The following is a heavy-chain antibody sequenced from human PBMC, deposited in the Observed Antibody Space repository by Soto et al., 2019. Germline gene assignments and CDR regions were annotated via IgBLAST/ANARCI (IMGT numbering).Heavy chain of an antibody. Sequence: PSETLSLTCAVYGGSFSGYYWSWIRQPPGKGLEWIGEINHSGSTNYNPSLKSRVTISVDTSKNQFSLELSSVTAADTAVYYCARGRGYSYGYLPGMDVWGQGTTVTVSS. J-gene: IGHJ6*02. CDR2: INHSGST. V-gene: IGHV4-34*01. CDR1: GGSFSGYY. D-gene: IGHD5-18*01. CDR3: ARGRGYSYGYLPGMDV.